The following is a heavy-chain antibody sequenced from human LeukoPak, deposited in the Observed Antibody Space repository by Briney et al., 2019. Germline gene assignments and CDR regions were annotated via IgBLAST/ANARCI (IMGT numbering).Heavy chain of an antibody. J-gene: IGHJ4*02. CDR3: ASSRYCSGGSCPLDY. V-gene: IGHV5-51*01. CDR1: GYSFTSYW. Sequence: GESLKISCKGSGYSFTSYWIGWVRQMPGKGLEWMGIIYPGDSDTRYSPSFQGQVTISADKSISTAYLQWSSLKASDTAMYYCASSRYCSGGSCPLDYWGQGTLSPSPQ. D-gene: IGHD2-15*01. CDR2: IYPGDSDT.